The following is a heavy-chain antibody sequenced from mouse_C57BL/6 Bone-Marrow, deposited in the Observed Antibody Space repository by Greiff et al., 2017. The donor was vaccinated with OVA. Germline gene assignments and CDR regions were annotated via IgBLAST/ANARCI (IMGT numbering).Heavy chain of an antibody. CDR1: GYTFTSYW. CDR2: INPSNGGT. D-gene: IGHD1-1*01. V-gene: IGHV1-53*01. CDR3: ARDDYYGSSYPSYWYFDV. J-gene: IGHJ1*03. Sequence: VQLQQSGTELVKPGASVKLSCKASGYTFTSYWMHWVKQRPGQGLEWIGNINPSNGGTNYNEKFKSKATLTVDKSSSTAYMQLSSLTSEDSAVYYCARDDYYGSSYPSYWYFDVWGTGTTVTVSS.